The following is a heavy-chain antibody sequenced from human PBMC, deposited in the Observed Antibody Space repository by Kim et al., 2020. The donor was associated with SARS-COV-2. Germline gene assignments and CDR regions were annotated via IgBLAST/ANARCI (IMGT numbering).Heavy chain of an antibody. D-gene: IGHD3-3*01. V-gene: IGHV3-21*01. Sequence: GGSLRLSCAASGFTFSSYSMNWVRQAPGKGLEWVSSISSSSSYIYYADSVKGRFTISRDNAKNSLYLQMNSLRAEDTAVYYCARGGSTIFDQDFDYWGQGTLVTVSS. CDR3: ARGGSTIFDQDFDY. J-gene: IGHJ4*02. CDR1: GFTFSSYS. CDR2: ISSSSSYI.